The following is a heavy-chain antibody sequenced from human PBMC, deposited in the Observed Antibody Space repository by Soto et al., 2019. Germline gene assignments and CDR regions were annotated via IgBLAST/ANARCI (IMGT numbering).Heavy chain of an antibody. CDR1: GGSVSTDY. Sequence: QVQLQESGPGLVKPSETLSLTCTASGGSVSTDYWSWIRQPPGKRLEYIGFINHGGSANYNPSLGSRVTISPDTSKNQLSLKWSSVTAAETAVYYCARGEWFLRGYGMDVWGRGTTVSVS. D-gene: IGHD3-3*01. CDR2: INHGGSA. V-gene: IGHV4-59*02. CDR3: ARGEWFLRGYGMDV. J-gene: IGHJ6*02.